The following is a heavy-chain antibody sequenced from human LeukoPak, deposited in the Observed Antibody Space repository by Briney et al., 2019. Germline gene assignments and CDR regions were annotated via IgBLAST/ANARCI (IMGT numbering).Heavy chain of an antibody. CDR2: IRIKAYGGTT. D-gene: IGHD3-22*01. Sequence: GGSLRLSCTASGFTFGDYAMSWFRQAPGKGLEWVGFIRIKAYGGTTEYAASVKGRFTISRDDSKSIGYLQMISLKTEDTAVYYCSSALYYYASSGYCRLFDYWGQGTLVTVSS. CDR3: SSALYYYASSGYCRLFDY. J-gene: IGHJ4*02. V-gene: IGHV3-49*03. CDR1: GFTFGDYA.